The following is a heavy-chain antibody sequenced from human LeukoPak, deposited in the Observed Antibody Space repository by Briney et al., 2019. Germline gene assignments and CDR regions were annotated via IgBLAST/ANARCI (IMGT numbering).Heavy chain of an antibody. J-gene: IGHJ6*02. CDR2: IIPIFGIA. CDR1: GGTFSSYA. D-gene: IGHD2-21*02. V-gene: IGHV1-69*04. CDR3: ARDGNCGGDCYSMDV. Sequence: SVKLSFKASGGTFSSYAISWVRQAPGQGLEWKGRIIPIFGIANYAQKFQGRVTITADKSTSTAYMELSSLRSEDTAVYYCARDGNCGGDCYSMDVWGQGTTVTVSS.